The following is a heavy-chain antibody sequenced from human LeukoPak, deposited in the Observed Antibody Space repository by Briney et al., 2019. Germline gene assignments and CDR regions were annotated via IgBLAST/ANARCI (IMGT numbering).Heavy chain of an antibody. CDR1: GFTFSSYE. J-gene: IGHJ4*02. CDR2: ISSSGSTT. D-gene: IGHD3-3*01. V-gene: IGHV3-48*03. Sequence: PGGSLRLSCAASGFTFSSYEMNWVRQAPGKGLEWISYISSSGSTTYYADSVKGRFTISRDNSAKNSVYLQMNSLRAEDTAVYYCAREFGGIFDFWGQGTLVTVSS. CDR3: AREFGGIFDF.